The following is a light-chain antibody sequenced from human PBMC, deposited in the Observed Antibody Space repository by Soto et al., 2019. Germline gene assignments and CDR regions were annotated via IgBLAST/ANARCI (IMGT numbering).Light chain of an antibody. CDR1: QSLLHRNGYNY. Sequence: DIVMTQSPLSLPVTPGEPASISCRSSQSLLHRNGYNYLDWYLQKPGQSPQLLIYLGSNRASGXPXXFSGSGAGTDFTLKISRVEAEDVGIYYCMQALQTPLFGGGTKVEIK. CDR3: MQALQTPL. V-gene: IGKV2-28*01. J-gene: IGKJ4*01. CDR2: LGS.